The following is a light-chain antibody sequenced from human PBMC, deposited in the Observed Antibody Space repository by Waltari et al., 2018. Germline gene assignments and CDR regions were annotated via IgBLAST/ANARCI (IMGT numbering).Light chain of an antibody. Sequence: QSALTQPASVSGSPGQSITIPCTGTSSDVGGYKYVSWYQQHPGKAPKLMIYDVSNRPSGVSNRFSGSKSGNTASLTISGLQAEDEADYYCNSYTSSSILEVVFGGGTKLTVL. V-gene: IGLV2-14*03. CDR1: SSDVGGYKY. CDR3: NSYTSSSILEVV. J-gene: IGLJ2*01. CDR2: DVS.